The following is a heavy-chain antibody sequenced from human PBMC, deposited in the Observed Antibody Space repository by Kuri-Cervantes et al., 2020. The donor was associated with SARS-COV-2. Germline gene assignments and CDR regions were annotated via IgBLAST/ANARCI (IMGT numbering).Heavy chain of an antibody. D-gene: IGHD2-15*01. CDR3: ARGTRSGSCPLGY. CDR2: IYYSGST. J-gene: IGHJ4*02. Sequence: SETLSLTCTVSGGSISSSSYYWGWIRQPPGKGLEWIGSIYYSGSTYYNPSLKSRVTISVDTSKNQFSLKLSSVTAADTAVYYCARGTRSGSCPLGYWGQGTLVTVSS. V-gene: IGHV4-39*01. CDR1: GGSISSSSYY.